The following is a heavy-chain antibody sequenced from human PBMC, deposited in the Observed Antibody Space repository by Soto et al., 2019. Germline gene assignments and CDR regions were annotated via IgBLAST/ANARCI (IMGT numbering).Heavy chain of an antibody. CDR1: GASISSGSYY. D-gene: IGHD4-4*01. CDR2: ISNSGST. V-gene: IGHV4-31*03. Sequence: QVQLQEPGPGLVKSSQTLSLTSTVSGASISSGSYYWSWIRQLPGKGLEWIGYISNSGSTYYNPSLKRRVTISVDTSKNQFSLRVSSVTAADTAVYYCARAVYSNHVYWGQGTLVTVSS. J-gene: IGHJ4*02. CDR3: ARAVYSNHVY.